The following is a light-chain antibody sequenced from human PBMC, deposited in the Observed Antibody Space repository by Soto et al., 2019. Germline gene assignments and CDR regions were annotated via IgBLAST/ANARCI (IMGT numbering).Light chain of an antibody. CDR2: AAS. V-gene: IGKV3-20*01. J-gene: IGKJ2*01. CDR1: ESISSSY. CDR3: QLYGGSHMFS. Sequence: EIVLTQSPGTLSLSPGEGATLSCRASESISSSYLALYQQRPGQSPRLLIYAASSRAAGIPDRFSGSGSGADFTLTISRLEPEDFAVYYCQLYGGSHMFSFGQGTKLQIK.